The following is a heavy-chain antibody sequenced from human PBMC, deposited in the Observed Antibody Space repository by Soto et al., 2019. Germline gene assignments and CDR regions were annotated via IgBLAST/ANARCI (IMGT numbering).Heavy chain of an antibody. J-gene: IGHJ5*02. CDR2: INPHGGST. CDR3: ARSSGGNFGIIIEGTNWFAP. V-gene: IGHV1-46*01. D-gene: IGHD1-26*01. CDR1: RDTFTSYY. Sequence: QLVQSGGEVKQPGASVKVSCKAPRDTFTSYYINWVRQAPGQGLEWMGVINPHGGSTAYAQKFKGRVPLTRATSASTVYMEVSSLTSEDTAMYYCARSSGGNFGIIIEGTNWFAPWGQGTLVTVSS.